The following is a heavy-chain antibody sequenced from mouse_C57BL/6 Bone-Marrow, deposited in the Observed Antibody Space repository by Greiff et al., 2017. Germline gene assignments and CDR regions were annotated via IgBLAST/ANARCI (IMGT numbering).Heavy chain of an antibody. D-gene: IGHD2-4*01. CDR1: GFTFSSYA. Sequence: EVQGVESGGGLVKPGGSLKLSCAASGFTFSSYAMSWVRQTPEKRLEWVATISDGGSYTYYPDNVKGRFTISRDNAKNNLYLQMSHLKSEDTAMYYCARETEDYDGGYFDVWGTGTTVTVSS. CDR3: ARETEDYDGGYFDV. V-gene: IGHV5-4*01. J-gene: IGHJ1*03. CDR2: ISDGGSYT.